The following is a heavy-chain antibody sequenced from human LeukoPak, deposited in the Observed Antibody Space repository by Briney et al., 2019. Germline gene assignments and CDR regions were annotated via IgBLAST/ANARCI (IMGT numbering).Heavy chain of an antibody. CDR1: GFTFSTYA. Sequence: GGSLRLSCAASGFTFSTYAMSWVRQAPGKGLEWVSSISGSGGSTYYADSVKGRFTISRDSSKNTLYLQMNSLRAEDTALYYCAKHGYCSGISCFFDFWGQGTLDTVSS. CDR2: ISGSGGST. V-gene: IGHV3-23*01. D-gene: IGHD2-2*03. CDR3: AKHGYCSGISCFFDF. J-gene: IGHJ4*02.